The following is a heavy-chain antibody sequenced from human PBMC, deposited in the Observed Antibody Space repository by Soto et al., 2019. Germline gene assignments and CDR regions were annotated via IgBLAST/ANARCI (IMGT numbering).Heavy chain of an antibody. J-gene: IGHJ4*02. CDR3: ARESITANGY. CDR2: INPGNGDT. CDR1: GYVFSDYP. V-gene: IGHV1-3*01. Sequence: SVKLSGKASGYVFSDYPIHWVRLAPGQRLEWMGWINPGNGDTKYSQKFQDRVTLTRDTSATTAYMGVTTLRSEDTAIYYCARESITANGYWGQGTPVTVSS. D-gene: IGHD1-20*01.